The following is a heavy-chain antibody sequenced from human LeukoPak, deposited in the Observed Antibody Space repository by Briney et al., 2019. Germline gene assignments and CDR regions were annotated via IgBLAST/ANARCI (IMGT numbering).Heavy chain of an antibody. J-gene: IGHJ4*02. CDR3: ARAYPRSGWIDY. Sequence: PSETLSLTCTVSGGSISSSSYYWGWIRQPPGKGLEWIGSIYYSGSTYYNPSLKSRVTISVDTSKNQFSLKLSSVTAADTAVYYCARAYPRSGWIDYWGQGTLVTVSS. CDR1: GGSISSSSYY. D-gene: IGHD6-19*01. CDR2: IYYSGST. V-gene: IGHV4-39*07.